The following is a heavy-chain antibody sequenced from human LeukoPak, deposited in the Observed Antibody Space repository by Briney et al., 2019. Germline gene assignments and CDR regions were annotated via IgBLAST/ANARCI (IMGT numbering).Heavy chain of an antibody. CDR2: IYYSGGT. V-gene: IGHV4-61*01. J-gene: IGHJ4*02. D-gene: IGHD1-26*01. CDR1: GGSFSSGSYY. CDR3: ARVYSGGAAQVDY. Sequence: SETLSLTCTVSGGSFSSGSYYWSWIRQPPGKGLEWIGYIYYSGGTNYNPSLKSRVTISVDTSKNQFSLKLSSVTAADTAVYYCARVYSGGAAQVDYWGQGALVTVSS.